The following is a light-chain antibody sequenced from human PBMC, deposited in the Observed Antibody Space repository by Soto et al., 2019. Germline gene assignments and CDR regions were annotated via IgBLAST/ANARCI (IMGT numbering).Light chain of an antibody. CDR1: SSDVGGYNY. Sequence: QSVLTQPPSASGSPGQSVTISCTGTSSDVGGYNYVSWYQQHPGKAPKLMIYEGSKRPPGVPDRFSGSKSGNTASLTVSGLQAEDEADYYCSSYAGSNNLVFGTGTKVTVL. CDR2: EGS. CDR3: SSYAGSNNLV. J-gene: IGLJ1*01. V-gene: IGLV2-8*01.